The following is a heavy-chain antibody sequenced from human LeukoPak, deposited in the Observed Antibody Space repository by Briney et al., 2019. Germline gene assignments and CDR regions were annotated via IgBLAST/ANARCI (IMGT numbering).Heavy chain of an antibody. CDR2: IYSVGAT. CDR1: GFTVSRNH. CDR3: ARRAGDYSHPYDY. V-gene: IGHV3-66*04. D-gene: IGHD3-22*01. J-gene: IGHJ4*02. Sequence: GGSLRLSCAASGFTVSRNHMNWVRQAPGKGLEWLSIIYSVGATYYADSVKGRFTISRDDSKNTVFLQMNNVGAEDTAVYYCARRAGDYSHPYDYWGQGTLVTVSS.